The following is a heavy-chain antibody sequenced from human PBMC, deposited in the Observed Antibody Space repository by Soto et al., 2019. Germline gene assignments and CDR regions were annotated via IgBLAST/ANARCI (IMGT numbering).Heavy chain of an antibody. D-gene: IGHD2-8*01. CDR2: LSYDGSNK. J-gene: IGHJ4*02. Sequence: GGSLRLSCAASGFTFSNYAMHWVRQTPGKGLEWVSFLSYDGSNKYYADSVKGRFTISRDNSRNTLYLQMNSLRSEDTAVYYCAKDPYCTNGVCLVPDYWGQGTLVTVSS. CDR3: AKDPYCTNGVCLVPDY. CDR1: GFTFSNYA. V-gene: IGHV3-30*18.